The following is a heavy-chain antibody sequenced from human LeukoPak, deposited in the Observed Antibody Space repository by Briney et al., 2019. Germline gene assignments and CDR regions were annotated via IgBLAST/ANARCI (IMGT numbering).Heavy chain of an antibody. J-gene: IGHJ4*02. CDR3: AKGGGYCSSTSCYLDY. CDR1: GFTFSSYG. D-gene: IGHD2-2*01. V-gene: IGHV3-30*18. Sequence: GGSLRLSCAASGFTFSSYGMHWVRQAPGKGLEWVAVISYDGSNKYYADSVKGRFTISRDSSKNTLYLQMNSLRAEDTAVYYCAKGGGYCSSTSCYLDYWGQGTLVTVSS. CDR2: ISYDGSNK.